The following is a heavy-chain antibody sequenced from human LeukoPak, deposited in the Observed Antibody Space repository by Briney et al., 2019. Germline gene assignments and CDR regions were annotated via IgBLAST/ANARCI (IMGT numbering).Heavy chain of an antibody. CDR1: GSTFSSYA. CDR2: ISGSGGST. J-gene: IGHJ4*02. Sequence: GGSLRLSCAASGSTFSSYAMSWVRQAPGKGLEWVSAISGSGGSTYYADSVKGRFTISRDNSKNTLYLQMNSLRAEDTAVYYCAKDRKWPPGYFDYWGQGTLVTVSS. D-gene: IGHD5-12*01. CDR3: AKDRKWPPGYFDY. V-gene: IGHV3-23*01.